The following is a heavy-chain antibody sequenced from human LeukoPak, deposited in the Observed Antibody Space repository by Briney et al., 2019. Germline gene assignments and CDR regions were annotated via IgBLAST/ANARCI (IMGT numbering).Heavy chain of an antibody. V-gene: IGHV3-53*01. D-gene: IGHD1-1*01. Sequence: PGGSLRLSCAASGFTVTSNYMSWVRQAPGKGLEWVSVIYSGGSTYYADSVKGRFTISRDNSKNTLYLQMNSLRAEDTAVYYCARQYNWNDRYFDYWGHGTLVTVSS. CDR1: GFTVTSNY. CDR2: IYSGGST. J-gene: IGHJ4*01. CDR3: ARQYNWNDRYFDY.